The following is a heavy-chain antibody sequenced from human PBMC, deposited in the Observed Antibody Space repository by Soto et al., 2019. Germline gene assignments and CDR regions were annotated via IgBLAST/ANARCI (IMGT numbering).Heavy chain of an antibody. CDR1: GGSVSSYY. CDR3: ARAYYYDSSGYHDY. CDR2: IYYSGST. Sequence: SETLSLTCTVSGGSVSSYYWSWIRQPPGKGLEWIGYIYYSGSTNYNPSLKSRVTISVDTSKNQFSLKLSSVTAADTAVYYCARAYYYDSSGYHDYWGQGTLVTGSS. V-gene: IGHV4-59*02. D-gene: IGHD3-22*01. J-gene: IGHJ4*02.